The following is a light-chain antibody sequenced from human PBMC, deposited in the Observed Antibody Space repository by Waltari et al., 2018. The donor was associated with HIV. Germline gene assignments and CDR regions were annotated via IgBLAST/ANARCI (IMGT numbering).Light chain of an antibody. J-gene: IGLJ2*01. CDR2: RNH. Sequence: SVLTQPPSASGTPGQRVTISCSGSSSNIGSHYVFWYQQLPGTAPKLLMHRNHQRPSGVPDRFSDSTSGTAASLAISGLRSEDEADYYCATLDDSLSGVLFGGGTKLTVL. CDR1: SSNIGSHY. V-gene: IGLV1-47*01. CDR3: ATLDDSLSGVL.